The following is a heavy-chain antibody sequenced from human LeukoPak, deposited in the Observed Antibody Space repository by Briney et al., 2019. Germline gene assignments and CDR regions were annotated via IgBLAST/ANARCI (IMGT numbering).Heavy chain of an antibody. CDR1: GGSISSYY. J-gene: IGHJ4*02. Sequence: SETLSLTCTVSGGSISSYYWSWIRQPPGKGLEWIGYIYYSGSTNYNPSLKSQVTISVDTSKNQFSLKLNSVTAADTAVYYCARLRKTVAGSVDYWGQGTLVTVSS. D-gene: IGHD6-19*01. V-gene: IGHV4-59*01. CDR2: IYYSGST. CDR3: ARLRKTVAGSVDY.